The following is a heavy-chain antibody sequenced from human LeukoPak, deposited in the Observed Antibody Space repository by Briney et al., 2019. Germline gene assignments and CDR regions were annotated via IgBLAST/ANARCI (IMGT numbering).Heavy chain of an antibody. D-gene: IGHD2-2*01. CDR3: ARLGYCSRGTCYAFDY. CDR1: GYTFTSYW. V-gene: IGHV5-51*01. J-gene: IGHJ4*02. Sequence: GESLKISCKGPGYTFTSYWIGWVRQMPGKGLEWMGITYPGDSDTRYSPSFQGQVTMSADKSITTAYLQWSSLKASDTAMYYCARLGYCSRGTCYAFDYWGQGTLVTVSS. CDR2: TYPGDSDT.